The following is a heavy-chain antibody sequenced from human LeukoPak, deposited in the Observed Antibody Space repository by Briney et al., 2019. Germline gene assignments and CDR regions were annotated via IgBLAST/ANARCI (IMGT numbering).Heavy chain of an antibody. D-gene: IGHD4/OR15-4a*01. CDR1: GFTFSSSV. V-gene: IGHV3-23*01. Sequence: GGSLRLSFAASGFTFSSSVMSWVRHAPGKGLEWVSSISDSGADTYYADSVKGRFTISRDNSKNTLYLQMNSLRAEDTAVYYCARRAGAYSHPYDYWGQGTLVTVSS. CDR3: ARRAGAYSHPYDY. CDR2: ISDSGADT. J-gene: IGHJ4*02.